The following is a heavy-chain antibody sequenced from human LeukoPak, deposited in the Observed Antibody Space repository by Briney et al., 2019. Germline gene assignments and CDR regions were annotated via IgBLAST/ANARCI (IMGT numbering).Heavy chain of an antibody. Sequence: PSETLSLTCTVSGGSISSYYWSWIRQPPGKGLEWIGYIYYSGSTNYNPSLKSRVTISVDTSENQLSLKLSSVTAADTAVYYCARGDDWFDPWGQGTLVTVSS. CDR1: GGSISSYY. J-gene: IGHJ5*02. CDR2: IYYSGST. CDR3: ARGDDWFDP. D-gene: IGHD5-24*01. V-gene: IGHV4-59*01.